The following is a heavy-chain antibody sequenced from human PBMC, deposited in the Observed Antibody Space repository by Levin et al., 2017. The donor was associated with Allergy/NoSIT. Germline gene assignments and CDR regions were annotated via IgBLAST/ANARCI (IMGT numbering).Heavy chain of an antibody. CDR1: GYTFTSYG. J-gene: IGHJ6*02. Sequence: ASVKVSCKASGYTFTSYGISWVRQAPGQGLEWMGWISAYNGNTNYAQKLQGRVTMTTDTSTSTAYMELRSLRSDDTAVYYCAKAPLSEDVAGTYYDYGMDVWGQGTTVTVSS. V-gene: IGHV1-18*01. CDR2: ISAYNGNT. CDR3: AKAPLSEDVAGTYYDYGMDV. D-gene: IGHD2-15*01.